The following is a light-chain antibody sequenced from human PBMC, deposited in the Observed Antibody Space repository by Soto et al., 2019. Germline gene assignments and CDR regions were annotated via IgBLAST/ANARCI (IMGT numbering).Light chain of an antibody. V-gene: IGKV1-39*01. CDR2: AAS. CDR1: QAIRSA. J-gene: IGKJ4*01. CDR3: QQSYSTPPVT. Sequence: IQLTQSPSSLSASVGDRVTITCRASQAIRSALGWYQQKPGKVPKLLIYAASSLQSGVPSRFSGSGSGTDFTLTISSLQPEDFATYYCQQSYSTPPVTFGGGTKVEIK.